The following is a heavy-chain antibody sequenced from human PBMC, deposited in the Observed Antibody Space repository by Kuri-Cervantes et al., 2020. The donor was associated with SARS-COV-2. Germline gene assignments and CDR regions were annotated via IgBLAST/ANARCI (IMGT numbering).Heavy chain of an antibody. CDR3: AKGQRVVPAAIWYFQH. D-gene: IGHD2-2*02. V-gene: IGHV3-23*01. Sequence: GESLKISCAASGFTFSSYAMSWVRQAPGKGLEWVSAISGSGGSTYYADSVKGRFTISRDNSKNTLYLQMNSLRAEDTAVYYCAKGQRVVPAAIWYFQHWGQGTLVTVSS. CDR1: GFTFSSYA. J-gene: IGHJ1*01. CDR2: ISGSGGST.